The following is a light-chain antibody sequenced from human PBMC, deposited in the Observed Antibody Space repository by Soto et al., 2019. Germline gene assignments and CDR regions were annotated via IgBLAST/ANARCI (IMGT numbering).Light chain of an antibody. Sequence: EILMTQSPLTLSVSPGEGATLSCRASQNINSNLACYQQRPGQAPRVLIYGASSRASGIPDRFSGSGSGTDFALTIIRLEPDDFAVYYCQQYKDWAALTFGGGTRVESK. CDR2: GAS. V-gene: IGKV3D-15*01. J-gene: IGKJ4*01. CDR3: QQYKDWAALT. CDR1: QNINSN.